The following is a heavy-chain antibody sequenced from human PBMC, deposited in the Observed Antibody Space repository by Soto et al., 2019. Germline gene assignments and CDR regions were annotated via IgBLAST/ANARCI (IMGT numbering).Heavy chain of an antibody. V-gene: IGHV1-69*01. CDR3: ARDNTIAAAGTGYYYYGMDV. CDR1: GGTFSSYA. CDR2: IIPIFGTA. J-gene: IGHJ6*02. D-gene: IGHD6-13*01. Sequence: QVQLVQSGAEVKKPGSSVKVSCKASGGTFSSYAISWVRQAPGQGLEWMGGIIPIFGTANYAQKFQGRVTITADESTSTAYMELSSLRSEDTAVYYCARDNTIAAAGTGYYYYGMDVWGQGTTVTVSS.